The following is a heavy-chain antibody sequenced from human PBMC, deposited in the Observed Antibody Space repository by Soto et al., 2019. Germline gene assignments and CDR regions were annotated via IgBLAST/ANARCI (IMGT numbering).Heavy chain of an antibody. CDR1: GFTFSSYA. D-gene: IGHD6-13*01. V-gene: IGHV3-23*01. Sequence: PGGSLRLSCAASGFTFSSYAMSWVRQVPGKGLEWVSAISGSGGSTYYADSVKGRFTISRDNSKNTLYLQMNSLRAEVTAVYYCAYSSTPFDYWGQGTLVTVSS. CDR3: AYSSTPFDY. J-gene: IGHJ4*02. CDR2: ISGSGGST.